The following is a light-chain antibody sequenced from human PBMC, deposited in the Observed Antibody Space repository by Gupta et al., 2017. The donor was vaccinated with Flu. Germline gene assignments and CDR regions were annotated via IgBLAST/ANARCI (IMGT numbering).Light chain of an antibody. CDR3: QEYNNWPFPGT. V-gene: IGKV3-15*01. CDR1: QSVSSH. Sequence: EIVMTQSPTTLSVSPGERATLSCWASQSVSSHLAWYQQKPGQAPRLLIYAASTRATGIPARFSGSGFGTEFTLTISSLQSEDFAVYHCQEYNNWPFPGTFGQGTKLEIK. CDR2: AAS. J-gene: IGKJ2*01.